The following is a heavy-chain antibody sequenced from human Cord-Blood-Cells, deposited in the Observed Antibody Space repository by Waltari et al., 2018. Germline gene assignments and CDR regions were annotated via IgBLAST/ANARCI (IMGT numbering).Heavy chain of an antibody. D-gene: IGHD1-26*01. V-gene: IGHV4-34*01. CDR3: ARFHLSGSYPFDP. CDR1: GGSFRGYY. J-gene: IGHJ5*02. CDR2: INHSGST. Sequence: QVQLQQWGAGLLKPSATLSLTCAVYGGSFRGYYWRWIRQPPGKGLEWIGEINHSGSTNYNPSLKSRVTISVDTSKNQFSLKLSSVTAADTAVYYCARFHLSGSYPFDPWGQGTLVTVSS.